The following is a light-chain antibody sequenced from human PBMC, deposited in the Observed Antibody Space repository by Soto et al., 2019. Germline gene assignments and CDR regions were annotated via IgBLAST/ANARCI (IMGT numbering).Light chain of an antibody. CDR3: QQYGSSPYN. V-gene: IGKV3-20*01. CDR2: GAS. Sequence: EIVLTQSPGTLSLSPGERATLSCRASQSVSSSYLAWYQQKPGQAPRLLIYGASSRATGIPDRFSGSGSGTDFTLTISRLATEDFAVYYCQQYGSSPYNFGQGTKLEIK. CDR1: QSVSSSY. J-gene: IGKJ2*01.